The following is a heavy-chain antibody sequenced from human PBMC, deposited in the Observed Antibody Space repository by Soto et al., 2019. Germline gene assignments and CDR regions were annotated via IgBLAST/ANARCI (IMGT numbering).Heavy chain of an antibody. CDR1: GGSISSSDYY. V-gene: IGHV4-31*03. J-gene: IGHJ4*02. D-gene: IGHD1-26*01. Sequence: QVQLQESGPGLVKPSQTLSLSCNVSGGSISSSDYYWSRIRQHPGKGLEWIGYIYYSGSTYYNPSLKSRVTISVDTSKNQFSLKLSAVTAADTAVYYCAREGGIVGATAADYWGQGTLVTVSS. CDR2: IYYSGST. CDR3: AREGGIVGATAADY.